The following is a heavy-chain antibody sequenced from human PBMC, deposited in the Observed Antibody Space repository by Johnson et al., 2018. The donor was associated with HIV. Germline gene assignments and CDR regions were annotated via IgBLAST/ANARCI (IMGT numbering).Heavy chain of an antibody. J-gene: IGHJ3*02. D-gene: IGHD1-26*01. CDR1: GFTFDDYD. Sequence: VQLVESGGGVERPGGSLRLSCAASGFTFDDYDMSWVRQAPGKGLEWVSGISWNGGSAAYADSVKGRFTISRDNAKNSLYLQMNTLRVEDTAFYYCAKYLGTHIVGAEGAFDIWGQGTMVTVSS. CDR2: ISWNGGSA. CDR3: AKYLGTHIVGAEGAFDI. V-gene: IGHV3-20*04.